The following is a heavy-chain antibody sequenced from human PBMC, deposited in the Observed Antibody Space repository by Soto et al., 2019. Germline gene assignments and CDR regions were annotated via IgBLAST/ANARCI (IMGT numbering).Heavy chain of an antibody. Sequence: SETLSLTCTVSGGSISSSSYYWGWIRQPPGKGLEWIGSIYYSGSTYYNPSLKSRVTISVDTSKNQFSLKLSSVTAADTAVYYCANGPPRYYGANNWYDPWGQGTLVTVSS. J-gene: IGHJ5*02. CDR1: GGSISSSSYY. CDR2: IYYSGST. D-gene: IGHD4-17*01. CDR3: ANGPPRYYGANNWYDP. V-gene: IGHV4-39*01.